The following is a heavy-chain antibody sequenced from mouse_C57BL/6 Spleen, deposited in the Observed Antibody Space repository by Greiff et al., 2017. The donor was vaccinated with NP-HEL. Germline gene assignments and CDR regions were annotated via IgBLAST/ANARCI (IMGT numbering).Heavy chain of an antibody. CDR1: GYTFTNYW. V-gene: IGHV1-63*01. CDR3: AKAAQARGYFDY. CDR2: IYPGGGYT. D-gene: IGHD3-2*02. J-gene: IGHJ2*01. Sequence: VQLQQSGAELVRPGTSVKMSCKASGYTFTNYWIGWVKQRPGHGLEWIGDIYPGGGYTNYNEKFKGKATLTVDKSSSTAYMQFSSLTSEDSAIYSSAKAAQARGYFDYWGKGTTLTVSS.